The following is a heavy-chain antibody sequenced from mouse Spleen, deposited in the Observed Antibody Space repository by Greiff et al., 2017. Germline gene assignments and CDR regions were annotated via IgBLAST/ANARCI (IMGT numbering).Heavy chain of an antibody. D-gene: IGHD2-10*02. CDR1: GYTFTDYN. Sequence: VQLQQSGPELVKPGASVKIPCKASGYTFTDYNMDWVKQSHGKSLEWIGDINPNNGGTIYNQKFKGKATLTVDKSSSTAYMELRSLTSEDTAVYYCARRAYGNFYWYFDVWGAGTTVTVSS. V-gene: IGHV1-18*01. J-gene: IGHJ1*01. CDR3: ARRAYGNFYWYFDV. CDR2: INPNNGGT.